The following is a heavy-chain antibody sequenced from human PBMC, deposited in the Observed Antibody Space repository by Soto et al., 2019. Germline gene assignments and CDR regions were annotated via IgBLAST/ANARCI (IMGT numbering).Heavy chain of an antibody. CDR2: ISYDGSNK. D-gene: IGHD3-3*01. Sequence: QVQMVESGGGVVQPGRSLRLSCAASGFTFSSYAMYWVRQAPSKALEWVAVISYDGSNKYYADSVKSRFSISRDNSKNTLYLQMNSLRAEDTDVYYCARDWRDGSHDYWGEGTLETVSS. CDR3: ARDWRDGSHDY. CDR1: GFTFSSYA. V-gene: IGHV3-30-3*01. J-gene: IGHJ4*02.